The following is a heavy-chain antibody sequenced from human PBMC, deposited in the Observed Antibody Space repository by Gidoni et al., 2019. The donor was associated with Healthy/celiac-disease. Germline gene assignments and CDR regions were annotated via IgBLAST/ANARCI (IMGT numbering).Heavy chain of an antibody. V-gene: IGHV4-39*01. D-gene: IGHD1-26*01. CDR2: IYYSGST. J-gene: IGHJ6*02. Sequence: QLQLQESGPGLVKPSETLSLTCTVSGGSISSSSYYWGWFRQPPGKGLELIGSIYYSGSTYYNPSLKSRVTISVDTSKNQFSLKLSSVTAADTAVYYCARHWDGSPPRYYYYGMDVWGQGTTVTVSS. CDR3: ARHWDGSPPRYYYYGMDV. CDR1: GGSISSSSYY.